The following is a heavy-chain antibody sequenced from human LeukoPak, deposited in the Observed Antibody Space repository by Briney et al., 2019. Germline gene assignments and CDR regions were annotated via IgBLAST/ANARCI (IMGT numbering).Heavy chain of an antibody. Sequence: PSETLSLTCTVSGGSTSSGDYYWSWIRQPPGKGLEWIGYIYYSGSTYYNPSLKSRVTISVDTSKNQFSLKLSSVTAADTAVYYCARVPFWSGYPGYYYGMDVWGQGTTVTVSS. J-gene: IGHJ6*02. CDR2: IYYSGST. D-gene: IGHD3-3*01. CDR3: ARVPFWSGYPGYYYGMDV. V-gene: IGHV4-30-4*01. CDR1: GGSTSSGDYY.